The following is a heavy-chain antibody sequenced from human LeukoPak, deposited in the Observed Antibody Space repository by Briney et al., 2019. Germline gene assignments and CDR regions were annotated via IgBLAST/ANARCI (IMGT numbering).Heavy chain of an antibody. V-gene: IGHV3-23*01. CDR1: GFTFSSYS. Sequence: GGSLRLSCAASGFTFSSYSMNRVRQAPGKGLEWVSAISGSGGSTYYADSVKGRFTISRDNSKNTLYLQMNSLRAEDTAVYYCAKSTRFHYYYGMDVWGQGTTVTVSS. D-gene: IGHD2-2*01. CDR2: ISGSGGST. CDR3: AKSTRFHYYYGMDV. J-gene: IGHJ6*02.